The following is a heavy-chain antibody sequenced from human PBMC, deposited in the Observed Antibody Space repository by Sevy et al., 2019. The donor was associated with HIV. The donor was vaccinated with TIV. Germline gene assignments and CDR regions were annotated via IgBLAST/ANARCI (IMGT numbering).Heavy chain of an antibody. CDR1: GFSFSGYG. Sequence: GGSLRLSCAASGFSFSGYGMHWVRQAPGKGLEWVAVIWYDGTNKEYADSVKGRFTISRDNSKNTLYLQRNSLRAEDTAVYYCAREHIAVAGIGYYFDNWGQGTLVTVSS. V-gene: IGHV3-33*01. D-gene: IGHD6-19*01. CDR3: AREHIAVAGIGYYFDN. CDR2: IWYDGTNK. J-gene: IGHJ4*02.